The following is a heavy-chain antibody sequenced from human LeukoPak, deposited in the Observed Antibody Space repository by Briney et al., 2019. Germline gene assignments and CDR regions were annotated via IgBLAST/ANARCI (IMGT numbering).Heavy chain of an antibody. D-gene: IGHD3-3*01. CDR1: GYTFSDYH. CDR3: ARDIRPRVESFDY. J-gene: IGHJ4*02. CDR2: INPNTGGT. V-gene: IGHV1-2*02. Sequence: ASVKVSCKASGYTFSDYHIHWVRQAPGQGLEWMGWINPNTGGTNYAQKFQGRVAMTRDTSISTAYMELSWRRSDDTAVYYCARDIRPRVESFDYWGQGTLVSVSS.